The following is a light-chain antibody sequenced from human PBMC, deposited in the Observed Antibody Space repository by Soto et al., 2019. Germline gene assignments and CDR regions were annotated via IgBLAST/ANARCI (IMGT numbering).Light chain of an antibody. J-gene: IGKJ3*01. CDR2: DAS. Sequence: ETVMTQSPATLSVSPGERPTLSCRASQSVSSNLAWYQQKPGQAPRLLIYDASTRATGIPARFSDSGSGTEFTLTISSLQAEDFAVYYGQQYNTWPLTFGAGTEVDIK. CDR3: QQYNTWPLT. CDR1: QSVSSN. V-gene: IGKV3-15*01.